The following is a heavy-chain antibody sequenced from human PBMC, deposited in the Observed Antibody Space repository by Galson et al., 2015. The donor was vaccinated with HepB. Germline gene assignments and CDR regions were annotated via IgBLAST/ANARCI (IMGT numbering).Heavy chain of an antibody. Sequence: SLRLSCAASGFTVSSNYMSWVRQAPGKGLEWVSVIYSGGSTYYADSVKGRFTISRHNSKNTLYLQMNSLRAEGTAVYYCASGRWLQFRPYGMDVWGQGTTVTVSS. CDR3: ASGRWLQFRPYGMDV. J-gene: IGHJ6*02. CDR1: GFTVSSNY. CDR2: IYSGGST. D-gene: IGHD5-24*01. V-gene: IGHV3-53*04.